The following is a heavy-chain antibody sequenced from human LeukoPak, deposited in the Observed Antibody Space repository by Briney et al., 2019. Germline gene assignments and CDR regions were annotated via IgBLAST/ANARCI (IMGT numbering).Heavy chain of an antibody. CDR2: ISASGGST. Sequence: GGSLRLSCAASGFTFSSYAMSWVRQPPGKGLEWVSIISASGGSTYYADSVKGRFTISREKSRNYLQMNSLGGDDTAIYYCAKDVRVGDYDSSGSYFDYWGRGTLVTVSS. D-gene: IGHD3-10*01. V-gene: IGHV3-23*01. CDR3: AKDVRVGDYDSSGSYFDY. CDR1: GFTFSSYA. J-gene: IGHJ4*02.